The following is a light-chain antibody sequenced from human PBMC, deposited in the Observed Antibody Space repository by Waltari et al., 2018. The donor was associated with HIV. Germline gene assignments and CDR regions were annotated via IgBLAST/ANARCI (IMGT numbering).Light chain of an antibody. CDR2: DVI. J-gene: IGLJ2*01. Sequence: QSALTQPPSASGSPGQSVTLSCTGTRSDVGGYNYVSWHQQHPGKAPNLMIYDVIKGPSGAPDRFSGSTSGNTASLTVSGLQPGDEADYYCSSHAGSKVVFGGGTRLTVL. CDR1: RSDVGGYNY. V-gene: IGLV2-8*01. CDR3: SSHAGSKVV.